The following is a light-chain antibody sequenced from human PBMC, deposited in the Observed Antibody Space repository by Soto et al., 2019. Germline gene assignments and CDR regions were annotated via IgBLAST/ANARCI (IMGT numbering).Light chain of an antibody. CDR2: KAS. CDR3: QHYNSYSEA. J-gene: IGKJ1*01. V-gene: IGKV1-5*03. Sequence: DIQMTQSPSTLSGPVGDRVTITCRASQPISSWLAWYQQKPGKAPKLLIYKASTLKSGDPSRFSGSGSGTEFTLTITSLQPDDLAPYYCQHYNSYSEAFGQGTKVDLK. CDR1: QPISSW.